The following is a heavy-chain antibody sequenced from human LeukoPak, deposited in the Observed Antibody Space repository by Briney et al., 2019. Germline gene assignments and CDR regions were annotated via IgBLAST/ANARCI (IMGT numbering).Heavy chain of an antibody. CDR1: GYSFTSYW. CDR3: ARPRRRMDSSSSDDAFDI. Sequence: GESLKISCKGSGYSFTSYWIGWVRQMPGKGLEWMGIIYPGDSDTRYSPSFQGQVTISADKSISTAYLQWSSLKASDTAMYYCARPRRRMDSSSSDDAFDIWGQGTMVTVSS. J-gene: IGHJ3*02. CDR2: IYPGDSDT. V-gene: IGHV5-51*01. D-gene: IGHD6-6*01.